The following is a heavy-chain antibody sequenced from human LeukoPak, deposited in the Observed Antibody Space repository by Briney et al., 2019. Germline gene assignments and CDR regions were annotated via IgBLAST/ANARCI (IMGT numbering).Heavy chain of an antibody. J-gene: IGHJ5*02. D-gene: IGHD3-9*01. CDR1: GYTFTSYG. CDR2: ISGYNGNT. Sequence: ASVKVSCKASGYTFTSYGISWVRQAPGQGLEWMGWISGYNGNTNYAQKFQGRVTMTTDTSTNTAYMELRSLRSDDTAVYYYTREATGYSWFDPWGQGTLVTVSS. V-gene: IGHV1-18*01. CDR3: TREATGYSWFDP.